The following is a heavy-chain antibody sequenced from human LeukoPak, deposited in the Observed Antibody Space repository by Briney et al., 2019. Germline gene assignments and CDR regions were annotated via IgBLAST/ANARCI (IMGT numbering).Heavy chain of an antibody. Sequence: SETLSLTCTVSGGSITSYYWAWLRQPPEKGLEWIGYVYYSGYSNYNPSLKSRVSMSVDTSMDQFSLKLASVTAADTAVYYCARELSSSWPDAFDIWGQGTMITVSS. CDR1: GGSITSYY. CDR3: ARELSSSWPDAFDI. J-gene: IGHJ3*02. CDR2: VYYSGYS. V-gene: IGHV4-59*13. D-gene: IGHD6-13*01.